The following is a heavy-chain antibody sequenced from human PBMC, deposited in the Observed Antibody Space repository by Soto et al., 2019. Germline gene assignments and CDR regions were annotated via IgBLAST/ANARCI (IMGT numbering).Heavy chain of an antibody. D-gene: IGHD1-7*01. CDR3: AKDYPITGTTHYYYGMDV. CDR2: ISGSGGST. V-gene: IGHV3-23*01. CDR1: GFTFSSDA. Sequence: GESVKISCAASGFTFSSDAMSWVRQAPWKGLEWVSAISGSGGSTYYADSVKGRFTISRDNSKNTLYLQMNSLRAEDTAVYYCAKDYPITGTTHYYYGMDVWGQGTTVTVSS. J-gene: IGHJ6*02.